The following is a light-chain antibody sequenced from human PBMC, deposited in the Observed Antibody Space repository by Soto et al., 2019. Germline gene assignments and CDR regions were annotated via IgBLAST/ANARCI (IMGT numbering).Light chain of an antibody. Sequence: DIQMTQSPSSLSASVGDRVTITCRASQSISNYLAWYHQKPGKVPKLLIYAASTLQLGVPSRFSGSRSGTEFTLTISSLQPEDVGTYYCQKYNIAPWTFGQGTKVEIK. V-gene: IGKV1-27*01. CDR3: QKYNIAPWT. CDR1: QSISNY. CDR2: AAS. J-gene: IGKJ1*01.